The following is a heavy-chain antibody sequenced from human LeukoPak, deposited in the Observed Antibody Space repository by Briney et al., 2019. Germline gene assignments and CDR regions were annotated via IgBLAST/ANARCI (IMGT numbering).Heavy chain of an antibody. CDR3: AKVIVGARGAFDI. CDR2: ISSSSSYI. J-gene: IGHJ3*02. V-gene: IGHV3-21*04. Sequence: GGSLRLSCAASGFTFSSYSMNWVRQAPGKGLEWVSSISSSSSYIYYADSVKGRFTISRDNAKNSLYLQMNSLRAEDTAVYYCAKVIVGARGAFDIWGQGTMVTVSS. CDR1: GFTFSSYS. D-gene: IGHD1-26*01.